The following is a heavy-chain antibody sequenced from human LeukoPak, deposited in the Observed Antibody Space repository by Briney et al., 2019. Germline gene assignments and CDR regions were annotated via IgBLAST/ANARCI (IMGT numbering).Heavy chain of an antibody. J-gene: IGHJ5*02. Sequence: SVKVSCKASGGTFSSYTISWVRQAPGQGLEGMGRIIPILGIANYAQKFQGRVTITADKSTSTDYMELSSLRSEDTAVYYCARQATSIVGATTNWFDPWGQGTLVTVSS. V-gene: IGHV1-69*02. CDR2: IIPILGIA. CDR1: GGTFSSYT. D-gene: IGHD1-26*01. CDR3: ARQATSIVGATTNWFDP.